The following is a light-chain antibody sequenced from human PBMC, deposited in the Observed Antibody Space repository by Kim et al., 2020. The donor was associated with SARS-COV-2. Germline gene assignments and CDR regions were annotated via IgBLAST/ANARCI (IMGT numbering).Light chain of an antibody. J-gene: IGKJ2*01. CDR3: QQRSNWPPGYT. Sequence: PGERATRSCRASQSVSSYLAWYQQKPGQAPRLLIYDASNRATGIPARFSGSGSGTDFTLTISSLEPEDFAVYYCQQRSNWPPGYTFGQGTKLEI. CDR1: QSVSSY. V-gene: IGKV3-11*01. CDR2: DAS.